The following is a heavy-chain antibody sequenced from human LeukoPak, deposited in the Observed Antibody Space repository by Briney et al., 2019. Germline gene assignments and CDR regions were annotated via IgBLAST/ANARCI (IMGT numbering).Heavy chain of an antibody. CDR2: ISISGSTI. CDR3: ARAAMVRLLFDY. CDR1: GFTFSDYY. J-gene: IGHJ4*02. D-gene: IGHD5-18*01. Sequence: PGGSLRLSCAASGFTFSDYYMSWIRQAPGKGLEWVSYISISGSTIYYADSVKGRFTIPRDNAKNSLYLQMNSLRAEDTAVYYCARAAMVRLLFDYWGQGTLVTVSS. V-gene: IGHV3-11*01.